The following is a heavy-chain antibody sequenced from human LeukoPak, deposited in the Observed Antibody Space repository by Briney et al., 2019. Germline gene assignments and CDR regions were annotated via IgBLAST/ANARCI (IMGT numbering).Heavy chain of an antibody. CDR1: RFTLRTYT. Sequence: GGSLRLSCSPSRFTLRTYTMHRVPQAPGKGLEYVSSFSSNGGTTHYADSVRGRFPISRDNSKDTQDLQMSSLRAEDTGVYICVKEIIYYNSGRYYSAMDVWGQGTTVSVSS. D-gene: IGHD3-10*01. J-gene: IGHJ6*02. CDR3: VKEIIYYNSGRYYSAMDV. CDR2: FSSNGGTT. V-gene: IGHV3-64D*06.